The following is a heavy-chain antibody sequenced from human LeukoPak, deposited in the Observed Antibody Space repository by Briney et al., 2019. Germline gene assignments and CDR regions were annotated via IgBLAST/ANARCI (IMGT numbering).Heavy chain of an antibody. CDR3: ARHGRSITMVRAIPKPGRFNWFDP. CDR1: GVSISSSSYY. V-gene: IGHV4-39*01. CDR2: IYYSGST. J-gene: IGHJ5*02. Sequence: SETLSLTCTVSGVSISSSSYYWGWIRQPPGKGLEWIGSIYYSGSTYYNPSLKSRFTISVDTSKNQFSLKLSSVTAADTAVYYCARHGRSITMVRAIPKPGRFNWFDPWGQGTLVTVSS. D-gene: IGHD3-10*01.